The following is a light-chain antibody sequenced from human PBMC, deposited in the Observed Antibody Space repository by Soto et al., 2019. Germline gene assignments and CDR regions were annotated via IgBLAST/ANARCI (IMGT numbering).Light chain of an antibody. CDR3: QQYDSSLRT. V-gene: IGKV3-20*01. J-gene: IGKJ1*01. CDR1: QSVRSTY. Sequence: EIVLTQSPGTLSLSPGEGATLSCRASQSVRSTYLTWYQQKPGQAPRLLIYGASSRATGVPDRFSGSGSGTDFTLTISRREPEDFAVYYCQQYDSSLRTFGQGTKVEIK. CDR2: GAS.